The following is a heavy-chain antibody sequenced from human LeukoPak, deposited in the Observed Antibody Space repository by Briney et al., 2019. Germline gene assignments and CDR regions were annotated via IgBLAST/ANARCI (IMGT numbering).Heavy chain of an antibody. D-gene: IGHD5-24*01. V-gene: IGHV3-7*01. CDR2: IKEDGSEE. CDR3: ARGGRRDPPYYNYPYMDV. J-gene: IGHJ6*03. Sequence: GGSLRLSCAASGFSFSNYFMTWVRQSPGKGLEWVANIKEDGSEEDYMDSVTGRFTISRDNAKKSLYLQIGSLRAEDTAVYFCARGGRRDPPYYNYPYMDVWGKGTTVIVSS. CDR1: GFSFSNYF.